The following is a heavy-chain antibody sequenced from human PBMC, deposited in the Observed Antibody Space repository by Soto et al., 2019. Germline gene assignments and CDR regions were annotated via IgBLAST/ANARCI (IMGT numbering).Heavy chain of an antibody. Sequence: SSETLSLTCTVSGGSVSSSIYYWGWIRQPPGKGLEWIGSIFYSGSTHYNPSLKSRVTIFVDTSKNQFSLRLSSVTAADTAVYYCVLHGYSPGSGNVFLFEAWGQGALVTVTS. CDR1: GGSVSSSIYY. CDR3: VLHGYSPGSGNVFLFEA. CDR2: IFYSGST. V-gene: IGHV4-39*01. D-gene: IGHD3-10*01. J-gene: IGHJ4*02.